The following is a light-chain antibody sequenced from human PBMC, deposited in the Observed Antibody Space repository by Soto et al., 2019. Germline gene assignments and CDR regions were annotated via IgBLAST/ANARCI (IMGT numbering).Light chain of an antibody. CDR2: AAS. J-gene: IGKJ2*01. CDR3: LQSYSTPHT. Sequence: DIQMSQSPSSLSASVGDRGTITSRASQNMNSGLNWYQQRPGKAPKLLIFAASRLQSGVPPRFSGSRSGPDFTLTIITLQPADFATYVCLQSYSTPHTFGQGTKLDI. V-gene: IGKV1-39*01. CDR1: QNMNSG.